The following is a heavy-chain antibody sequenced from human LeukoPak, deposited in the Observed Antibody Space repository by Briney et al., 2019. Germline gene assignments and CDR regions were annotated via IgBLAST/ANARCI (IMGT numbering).Heavy chain of an antibody. CDR3: AREGGLENKYYYYYYMYV. D-gene: IGHD2/OR15-2a*01. CDR1: GFTFSSYW. J-gene: IGHJ6*03. V-gene: IGHV3-7*01. Sequence: GGSLRLSCAASGFTFSSYWMSWVRKAPGKGLAWVANIKQDGSEKYYVDSVKGRFTISRDNAKDSLYLQMNSLRAEDTAVYYCAREGGLENKYYYYYYMYVWGKGTTVTVSS. CDR2: IKQDGSEK.